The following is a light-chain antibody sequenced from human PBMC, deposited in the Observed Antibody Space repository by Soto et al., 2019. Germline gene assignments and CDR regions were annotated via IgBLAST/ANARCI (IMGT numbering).Light chain of an antibody. Sequence: EIVMTQSPVTLSVSPGERATLSCRASQSVSSNLAWYQQKPGQAPSLLIYGASTRATGIPARFSGSGSGTEFTLTISSLQSEDFAVYYCQQYNNWPPVTFGQGTKVDIK. J-gene: IGKJ1*01. CDR2: GAS. CDR3: QQYNNWPPVT. CDR1: QSVSSN. V-gene: IGKV3-15*01.